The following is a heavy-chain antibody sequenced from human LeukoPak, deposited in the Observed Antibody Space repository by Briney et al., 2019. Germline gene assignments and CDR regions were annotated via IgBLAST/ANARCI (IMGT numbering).Heavy chain of an antibody. Sequence: GASLQISCKGSGYSFTSYWIGWVRQMPGQGLEWVAIIYPGGSDTLYSPSFQGQVTISADKSITTAYLQWRSLKASDTAMYFCVRKKDGSNWFDPWGQGTLVTVSS. CDR1: GYSFTSYW. CDR2: IYPGGSDT. CDR3: VRKKDGSNWFDP. J-gene: IGHJ5*02. V-gene: IGHV5-51*01.